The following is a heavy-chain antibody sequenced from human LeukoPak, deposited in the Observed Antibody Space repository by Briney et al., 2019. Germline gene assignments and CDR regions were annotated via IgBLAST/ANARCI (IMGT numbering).Heavy chain of an antibody. CDR2: ISSSSSYI. Sequence: GGSLRLSCAASGFTFSSYSMNWVRQAPGKGLEWVSSISSSSSYIYYADSVKGRFTFSRDNAKNSLYLQMNSLRAEDTAVYYCARTYYDFWSGYYSHEGNPFDYWGQGTLVTVSS. D-gene: IGHD3-3*01. J-gene: IGHJ4*02. V-gene: IGHV3-21*01. CDR3: ARTYYDFWSGYYSHEGNPFDY. CDR1: GFTFSSYS.